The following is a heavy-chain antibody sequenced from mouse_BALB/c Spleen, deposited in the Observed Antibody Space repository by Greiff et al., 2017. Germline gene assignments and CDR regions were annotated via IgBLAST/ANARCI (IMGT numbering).Heavy chain of an antibody. CDR3: ARHEDGNYPN. D-gene: IGHD2-1*01. CDR1: GFTFSSYG. CDR2: ISSGGSYT. V-gene: IGHV5-6*01. Sequence: EVQGVESGGDLVKPGGSLKLSCAASGFTFSSYGMSWVRQTPDKRLEWVATISSGGSYTYYPDSVKGRFTISRDNAKNTLYLQMSSLKSEDTAMYYCARHEDGNYPNWGPGTTLTVSS. J-gene: IGHJ2*01.